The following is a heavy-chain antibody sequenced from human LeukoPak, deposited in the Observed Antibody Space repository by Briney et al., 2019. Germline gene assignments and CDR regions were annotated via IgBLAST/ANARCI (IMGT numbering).Heavy chain of an antibody. Sequence: SETLSLTCTVSGGSISSFYWGWIRQPPGKGLEWIGYIYNSGSTDYNPSLKSRVTISVDTSKNQFSLKLSSVTAADTAVYNCARDVGGGSFFDYWGQGTLVTVSS. V-gene: IGHV4-59*01. D-gene: IGHD2-15*01. J-gene: IGHJ4*02. CDR1: GGSISSFY. CDR2: IYNSGST. CDR3: ARDVGGGSFFDY.